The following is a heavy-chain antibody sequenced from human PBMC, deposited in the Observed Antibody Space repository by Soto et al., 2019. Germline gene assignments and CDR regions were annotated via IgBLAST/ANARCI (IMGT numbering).Heavy chain of an antibody. V-gene: IGHV6-1*01. CDR3: GRSVRGHVVKYFDY. CDR1: GDTVSSNSAA. CDR2: THYRSKWYN. Sequence: SQTLSLTCAISGDTVSSNSAAWNWIRQSPSRGLEWLGRTHYRSKWYNDYAVSVKSRITINPDTSKNQFSLQLNSVTPEDTAVYYGGRSVRGHVVKYFDYWGQGTLVTVSS. J-gene: IGHJ4*02. D-gene: IGHD3-10*01.